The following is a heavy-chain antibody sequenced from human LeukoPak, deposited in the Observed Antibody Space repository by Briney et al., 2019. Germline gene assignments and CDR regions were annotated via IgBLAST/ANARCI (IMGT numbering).Heavy chain of an antibody. CDR3: ARSFDV. Sequence: PSETLSLTCSVSGGSISSSSFFWGWIRQPPGEGLEWIGSLYYSGSTYCNASLKSRVAESVDTSKNHFSLKLSSVTAADTAVDYCARSFDVWGQGTKVTVSS. CDR1: GGSISSSSFF. CDR2: LYYSGST. V-gene: IGHV4-39*07. J-gene: IGHJ3*01.